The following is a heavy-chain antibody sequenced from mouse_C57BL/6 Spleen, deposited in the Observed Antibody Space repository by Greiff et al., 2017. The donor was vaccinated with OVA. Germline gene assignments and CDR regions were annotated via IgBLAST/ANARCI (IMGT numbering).Heavy chain of an antibody. J-gene: IGHJ3*01. CDR2: FYPGSGSI. CDR3: ARHEGGSSSFAY. D-gene: IGHD1-1*01. CDR1: GYTFTEYT. V-gene: IGHV1-62-2*01. Sequence: QVHVKQSGAELVKPGASVKLSCKASGYTFTEYTIHWVKQRSGQGLEWIGWFYPGSGSIKYNEKFKDKATLTADKSSSTVYMELSRLTSEDSAVYFCARHEGGSSSFAYWGQGTLVTVSA.